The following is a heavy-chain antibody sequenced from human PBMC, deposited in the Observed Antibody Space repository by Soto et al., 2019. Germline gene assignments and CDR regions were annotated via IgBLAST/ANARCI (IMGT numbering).Heavy chain of an antibody. Sequence: GGSLRLSCAASGFTFNNYGMSWVRQAPGRGLQWVADVSYDGSNKYYVDSMKGRVTISRDKSKNMVYLQMNSLRAEDTAVYYCAKTRGYSNSGLDYWGQGTLVTVSS. J-gene: IGHJ4*02. CDR1: GFTFNNYG. CDR2: VSYDGSNK. D-gene: IGHD1-26*01. CDR3: AKTRGYSNSGLDY. V-gene: IGHV3-30*18.